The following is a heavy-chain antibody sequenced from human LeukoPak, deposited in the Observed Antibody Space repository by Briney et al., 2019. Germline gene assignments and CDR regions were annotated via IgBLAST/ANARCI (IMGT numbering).Heavy chain of an antibody. CDR3: AKDLPDYYDFPEDAFDI. CDR2: IKSKTDGGTT. V-gene: IGHV3-15*01. J-gene: IGHJ3*02. D-gene: IGHD3-22*01. Sequence: GGSLRLSCAASGFTFSNAWMSWVRQAPGKGLEWVGRIKSKTDGGTTDYAAPVKGRFTISRDDSKNTLYLQMNSLRAEDTAVYYCAKDLPDYYDFPEDAFDIWGQGTMVTVSS. CDR1: GFTFSNAW.